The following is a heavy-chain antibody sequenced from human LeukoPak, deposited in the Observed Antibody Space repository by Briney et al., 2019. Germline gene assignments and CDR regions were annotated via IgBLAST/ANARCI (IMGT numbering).Heavy chain of an antibody. J-gene: IGHJ3*02. V-gene: IGHV1-2*06. Sequence: ASVKVSCKSSGYTFTGYYMHWVRQAPGQGLEWMGRINPNSGGTNYAQKFEGRVTMTRDTSISTAYMELSRLRSDDTAVYYCARPSPADEAFDIWGQGTMVTVSS. CDR1: GYTFTGYY. CDR3: ARPSPADEAFDI. CDR2: INPNSGGT.